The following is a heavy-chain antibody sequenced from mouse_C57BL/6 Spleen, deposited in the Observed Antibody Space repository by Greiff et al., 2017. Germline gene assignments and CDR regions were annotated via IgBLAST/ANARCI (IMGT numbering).Heavy chain of an antibody. CDR2: IDPSDSYT. V-gene: IGHV1-59*01. Sequence: QVQLQQPGAELVRPGTSVKLSCKASGYTFTSYWMHWVKQRPGQGLEWIGVIDPSDSYTYYNQKLKGKATLTVDTSSSTAYMQLSSLTSEDSAFYYCARYSSGAYYFDDWGQGTTLTVSS. J-gene: IGHJ2*01. D-gene: IGHD3-2*02. CDR3: ARYSSGAYYFDD. CDR1: GYTFTSYW.